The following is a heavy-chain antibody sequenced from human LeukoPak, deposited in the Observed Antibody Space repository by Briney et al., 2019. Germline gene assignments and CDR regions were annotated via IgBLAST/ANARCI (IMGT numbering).Heavy chain of an antibody. Sequence: SQTLSLTCTVSGGSISSGGYYWSWIRQPPGKGLEWIGYIYHSGSTYYNPSLKSRVTISVDRSKNQFSLKLSSVTAADTAVYYCARDYGSSSPIQAVDWGQGTLVTVSS. J-gene: IGHJ4*02. V-gene: IGHV4-30-2*01. CDR1: GGSISSGGYY. D-gene: IGHD6-6*01. CDR3: ARDYGSSSPIQAVD. CDR2: IYHSGST.